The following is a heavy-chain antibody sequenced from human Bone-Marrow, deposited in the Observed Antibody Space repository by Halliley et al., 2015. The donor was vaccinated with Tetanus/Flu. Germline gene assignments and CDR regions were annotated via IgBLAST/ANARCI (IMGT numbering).Heavy chain of an antibody. Sequence: TYYGSKWYNDYAVSLKSRITINPDPSKNQFSLQLNSVTPEDPAVYYCARDRSPEYSSSYFDYWGQGSLVTVSS. V-gene: IGHV6-1*01. CDR2: TYYGSKWYN. J-gene: IGHJ4*02. D-gene: IGHD6-6*01. CDR3: ARDRSPEYSSSYFDY.